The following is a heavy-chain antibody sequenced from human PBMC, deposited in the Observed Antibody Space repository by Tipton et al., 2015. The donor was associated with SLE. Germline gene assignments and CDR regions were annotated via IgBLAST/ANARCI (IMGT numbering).Heavy chain of an antibody. CDR1: GSSIITGSYS. CDR3: ASHSSGWYEPFDY. D-gene: IGHD6-19*01. J-gene: IGHJ4*01. Sequence: TLSLTCIVSGSSIITGSYSWGWIRQPPGKGLEWIGSIYYSGSTYYNPSLKSRVTISVDTSKNQFSLKLSSVTAADTAVYYCASHSSGWYEPFDYWGHGTLVTVSS. V-gene: IGHV4-39*01. CDR2: IYYSGST.